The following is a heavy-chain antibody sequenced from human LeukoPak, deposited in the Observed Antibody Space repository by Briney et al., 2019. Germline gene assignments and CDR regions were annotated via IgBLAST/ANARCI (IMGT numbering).Heavy chain of an antibody. Sequence: PGGSLRLSCAASGFTFSSYEMNWVRQAPGKGLEWVSSISSSSSYIYCADSVKGRFTISRDNAKNSLYLQMNSLRAEDTAVYYCARDRAWGNDAFDIWGQGTMVTVSS. CDR3: ARDRAWGNDAFDI. CDR1: GFTFSSYE. V-gene: IGHV3-21*01. D-gene: IGHD3-16*01. J-gene: IGHJ3*02. CDR2: ISSSSSYI.